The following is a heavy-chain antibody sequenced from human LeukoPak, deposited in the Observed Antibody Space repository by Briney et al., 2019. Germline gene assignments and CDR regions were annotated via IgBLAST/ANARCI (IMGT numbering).Heavy chain of an antibody. Sequence: ASVKVSCKASGFTFTDYYMHWVRQAPGQGLEWMGYIYPKRSDTNYEQNFQGRITMTSDTSMSTVYMELTRLRSDDTAVYYCARDEAADGTNALDVWGQGTMVTVSS. CDR1: GFTFTDYY. J-gene: IGHJ3*01. CDR2: IYPKRSDT. CDR3: ARDEAADGTNALDV. V-gene: IGHV1-2*02. D-gene: IGHD6-13*01.